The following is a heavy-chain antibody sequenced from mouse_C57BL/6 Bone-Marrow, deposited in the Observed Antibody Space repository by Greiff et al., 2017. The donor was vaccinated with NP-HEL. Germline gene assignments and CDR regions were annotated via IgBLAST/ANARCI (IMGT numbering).Heavy chain of an antibody. CDR2: IHPNSGST. Sequence: QVQLKESGAELVKPGASVKLSCKASGYTFTSYWMHWVKQRPGQGLEWIGMIHPNSGSTNYNEKFKSKATLTVDKSSSTAYMQLSSLTSEDSAVYYCARSWYYAMDYWGQGTSVTVSS. CDR1: GYTFTSYW. V-gene: IGHV1-64*01. CDR3: ARSWYYAMDY. J-gene: IGHJ4*01.